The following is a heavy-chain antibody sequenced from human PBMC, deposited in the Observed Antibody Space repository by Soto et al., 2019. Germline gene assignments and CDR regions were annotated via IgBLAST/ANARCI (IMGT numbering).Heavy chain of an antibody. CDR1: GGSFSGYY. CDR3: AREWYSSSLYVSCSGYYHYGIAV. CDR2: INHSGST. V-gene: IGHV4-34*01. D-gene: IGHD6-13*01. Sequence: SETLSLTCAVYGGSFSGYYWSWIRQPPGKGLEWIGEINHSGSTNYNPSLKSRVTISVDTSKNQFSLKLSSVTAADTAVYYCAREWYSSSLYVSCSGYYHYGIAVCGRRSSDTVS. J-gene: IGHJ6*02.